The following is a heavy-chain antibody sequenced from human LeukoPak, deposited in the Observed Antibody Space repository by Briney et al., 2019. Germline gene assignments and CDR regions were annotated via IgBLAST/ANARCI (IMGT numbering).Heavy chain of an antibody. CDR2: IKQDGSEK. CDR1: GFTFSSYW. D-gene: IGHD3-3*01. J-gene: IGHJ4*02. CDR3: ARAGGGAYDFWSGYYGNY. Sequence: PGGSLRLSCAASGFTFSSYWMSWVRQAPGKGLEWVANIKQDGSEKYYVDSVKGRFTISRDNAKNSLYLQMNSLRAEDTAVYYCARAGGGAYDFWSGYYGNYWGQGTLVTVPS. V-gene: IGHV3-7*01.